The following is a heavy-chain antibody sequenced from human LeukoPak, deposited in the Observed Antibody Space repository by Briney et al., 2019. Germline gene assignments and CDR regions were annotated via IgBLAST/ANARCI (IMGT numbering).Heavy chain of an antibody. Sequence: GGSLRLSCAASDFNFITYAMSWVRQAPGKGLEWVSTISGGGDVTYYADSVKGRFTISRDNSKNTLYLQMNSMRVEDTAVYYCARDSSMLRGPLVIYYFDFWGQGTLVTVSS. J-gene: IGHJ4*02. CDR3: ARDSSMLRGPLVIYYFDF. D-gene: IGHD3-10*01. CDR1: DFNFITYA. CDR2: ISGGGDVT. V-gene: IGHV3-23*01.